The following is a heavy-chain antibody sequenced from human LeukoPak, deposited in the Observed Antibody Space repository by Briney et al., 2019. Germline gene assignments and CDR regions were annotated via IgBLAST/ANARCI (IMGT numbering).Heavy chain of an antibody. CDR2: INPVGSET. Sequence: GGSLRLSCAASGFSFSEYWMSWVRQAPGKGLEWVANINPVGSETYYVDSVRGRFTISRDSAMNLLYLQMNSLRAGDTAVYYCAEDPIFSGSYGVFDYWGLGTLVTVSS. CDR3: AEDPIFSGSYGVFDY. D-gene: IGHD1-26*01. V-gene: IGHV3-7*03. CDR1: GFSFSEYW. J-gene: IGHJ4*02.